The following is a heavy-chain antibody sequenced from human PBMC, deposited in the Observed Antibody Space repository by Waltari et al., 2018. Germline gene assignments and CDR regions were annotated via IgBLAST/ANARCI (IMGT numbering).Heavy chain of an antibody. CDR3: ARDRGFSIGYSSVFDP. J-gene: IGHJ5*02. CDR1: G. Sequence: GIIWVRQAPGQGLEWMGGIIPMLGTPNLAQNFQDRVTITADESTSTAYMEVSSLRSEDTAMYYCARDRGFSIGYSSVFDPWGQGTLVTVSS. V-gene: IGHV1-69*01. CDR2: IIPMLGTP. D-gene: IGHD6-19*01.